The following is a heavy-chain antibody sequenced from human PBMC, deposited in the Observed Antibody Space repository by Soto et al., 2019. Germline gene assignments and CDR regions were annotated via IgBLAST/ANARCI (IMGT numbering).Heavy chain of an antibody. CDR2: IIPIFGTA. D-gene: IGHD2-21*02. V-gene: IGHV1-69*01. Sequence: QVQLVQSGAEVKKPGSSVKVSCKASGGTFSSYAISWVRQAPGKGLEWMGGIIPIFGTANYAQKFQGRVTITADESTSTAYMELSSLRSEDTAVYYCSRGLGDHVFPNYYYYGMDVWGQGTTVTVSS. J-gene: IGHJ6*02. CDR3: SRGLGDHVFPNYYYYGMDV. CDR1: GGTFSSYA.